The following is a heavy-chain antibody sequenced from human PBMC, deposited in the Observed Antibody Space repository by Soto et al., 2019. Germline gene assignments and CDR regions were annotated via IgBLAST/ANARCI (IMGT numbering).Heavy chain of an antibody. CDR3: AIKLAAAVPPAAYY. CDR2: ISSSSSYI. V-gene: IGHV3-21*01. CDR1: GFTFSSYS. D-gene: IGHD6-13*01. Sequence: PVGSLRLSCAAYGFTFSSYSMNWVRQAPGRGRERVSSISSSSSYIYYADLVKGRLTISRDNAKNSLYLQMNCLRVEDTAVCYCAIKLAAAVPPAAYYWDQGTLVTVSS. J-gene: IGHJ4*02.